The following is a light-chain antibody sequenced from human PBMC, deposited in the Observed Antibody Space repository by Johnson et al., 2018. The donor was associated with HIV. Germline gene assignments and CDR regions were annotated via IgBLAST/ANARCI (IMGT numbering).Light chain of an antibody. J-gene: IGLJ1*01. CDR1: RSNIGNNY. CDR3: GTWDSSLRVGV. CDR2: DNN. V-gene: IGLV1-51*01. Sequence: QSVLTQPPSVSAAPGQTVTISCSGSRSNIGNNYVSWYQQLPGTTPKLLIYDNNKRPSGIPDRFSGSKSGTSATLGITGLQTGDEADYYCGTWDSSLRVGVFGTGTKVTVL.